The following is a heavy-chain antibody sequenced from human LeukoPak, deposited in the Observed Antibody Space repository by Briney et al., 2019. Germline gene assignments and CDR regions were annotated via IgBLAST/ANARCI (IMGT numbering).Heavy chain of an antibody. CDR2: ISSSSDTI. V-gene: IGHV3-48*01. CDR3: ARETADVLRFLEWPSTPGDYYYMDV. Sequence: GGSLRLSCAASGFTVSSNYMSWVRQAPGKGLEWVSYISSSSDTIYYADSVKGRFTISRDNAKNSLYLQMNSLRAEDTAVYYCARETADVLRFLEWPSTPGDYYYMDVWGKGTTVTVSS. CDR1: GFTVSSNY. D-gene: IGHD3-3*01. J-gene: IGHJ6*03.